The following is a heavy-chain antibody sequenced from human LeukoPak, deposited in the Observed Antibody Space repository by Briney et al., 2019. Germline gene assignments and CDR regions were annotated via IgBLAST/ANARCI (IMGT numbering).Heavy chain of an antibody. Sequence: EASVKVSCKASVGTFSSYGISWVRQAPGQGLELMGGIIPIFGTANYAQKFQARVTITTDESTSTAYMEPSSLRSEDTAVYYCATGDTAMVTPSFDYWGQGTLVTVSS. CDR1: VGTFSSYG. CDR3: ATGDTAMVTPSFDY. CDR2: IIPIFGTA. D-gene: IGHD5-18*01. J-gene: IGHJ4*02. V-gene: IGHV1-69*05.